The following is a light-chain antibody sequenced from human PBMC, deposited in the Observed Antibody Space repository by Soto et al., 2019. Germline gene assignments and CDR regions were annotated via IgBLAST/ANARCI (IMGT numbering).Light chain of an antibody. V-gene: IGKV3-11*01. J-gene: IGKJ5*01. CDR2: DAS. Sequence: EIVLTQSPATLSLSPGERATVSCRASQSVSNNLGWYQQKAGQAPRLLIYDASNKATSIPARFSGSGSGTDFTLTISSLETENLAVYYCQHGGTFGQGTRLEIK. CDR1: QSVSNN. CDR3: QHGGT.